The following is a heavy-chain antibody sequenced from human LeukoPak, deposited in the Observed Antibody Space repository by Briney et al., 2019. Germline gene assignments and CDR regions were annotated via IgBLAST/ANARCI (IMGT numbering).Heavy chain of an antibody. CDR3: ARDFRQYYYDSSGYYVH. J-gene: IGHJ4*02. CDR1: GYTFTGYY. V-gene: IGHV1-2*02. D-gene: IGHD3-22*01. Sequence: GASVKVSCKASGYTFTGYYMHWVRQAPGQGLEWMGWINPNSGGTNYAQKFQGRVTMTRDTSISTAYMELSRLRSDDTAVYYCARDFRQYYYDSSGYYVHWGQGTLVTVSS. CDR2: INPNSGGT.